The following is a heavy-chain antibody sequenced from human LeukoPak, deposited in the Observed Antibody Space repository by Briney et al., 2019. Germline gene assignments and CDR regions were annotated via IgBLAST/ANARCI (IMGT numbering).Heavy chain of an antibody. J-gene: IGHJ4*02. D-gene: IGHD3-10*01. CDR3: AEDWAMVRGVLNS. Sequence: PGGSLRLSCAASGFTFSSYGMHWVRQAPGKGLEWVAVISYDGSNKYYADSVKGRFTISGDNSKNTLYLQMNSLRAEDTAVYYCAEDWAMVRGVLNSWGQGTLVTVSS. CDR2: ISYDGSNK. V-gene: IGHV3-30*18. CDR1: GFTFSSYG.